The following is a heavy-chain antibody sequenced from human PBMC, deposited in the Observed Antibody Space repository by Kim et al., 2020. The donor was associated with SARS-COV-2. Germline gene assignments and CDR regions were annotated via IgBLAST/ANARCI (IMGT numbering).Heavy chain of an antibody. CDR3: ASGYSYGYFDY. V-gene: IGHV4-59*09. D-gene: IGHD5-18*01. CDR2: T. Sequence: TNANPFLRSRVTISVDTSKNQFSLKLGSVTAADTAVYYCASGYSYGYFDYWGQGTLVTVSS. J-gene: IGHJ4*02.